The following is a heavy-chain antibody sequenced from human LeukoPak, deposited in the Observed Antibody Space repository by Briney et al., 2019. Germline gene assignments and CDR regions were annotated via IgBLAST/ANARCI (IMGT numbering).Heavy chain of an antibody. V-gene: IGHV3-30*18. CDR3: AKRQDYYGSGSYYNLLDY. Sequence: PGRSLRLSCAASGFTFSSYGMHWVRQAPGKGLEWVAVISYDGSNKYYADSVKGRFTISRDNSKNTLYLQMNGLRAEDTAVYYCAKRQDYYGSGSYYNLLDYWGQGTLVTVSS. J-gene: IGHJ4*02. CDR2: ISYDGSNK. D-gene: IGHD3-10*01. CDR1: GFTFSSYG.